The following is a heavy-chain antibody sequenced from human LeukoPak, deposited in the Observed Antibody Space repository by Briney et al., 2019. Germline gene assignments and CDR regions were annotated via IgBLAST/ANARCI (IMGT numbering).Heavy chain of an antibody. J-gene: IGHJ5*02. D-gene: IGHD4-17*01. CDR1: GGTFSSYA. CDR2: INPNSGGT. Sequence: ASVKVSCKASGGTFSSYAISWVRQAPGQGLEWMGWINPNSGGTYSAQKFQGRVTMTRDTSISTAYMELSRLTSHDTAVYYCARGTVTTGSGYNWFDPWGQGTLVTVSS. V-gene: IGHV1-2*02. CDR3: ARGTVTTGSGYNWFDP.